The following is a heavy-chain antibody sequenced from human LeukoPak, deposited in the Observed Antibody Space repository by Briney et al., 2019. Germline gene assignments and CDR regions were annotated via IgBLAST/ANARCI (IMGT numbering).Heavy chain of an antibody. V-gene: IGHV4-61*01. CDR3: ARGLRNRSSGTRFDVFDI. Sequence: PSETLSLTCTVSGYSISSGYYWTWIRQPPGKGLEWIGYIYYSGSTNYRPSLKSRVTISVDTSKNQVSLRLRSVTAADTAVYYCARGLRNRSSGTRFDVFDIWGQGTMVTVSS. J-gene: IGHJ3*02. CDR1: GYSISSGYY. D-gene: IGHD6-6*01. CDR2: IYYSGST.